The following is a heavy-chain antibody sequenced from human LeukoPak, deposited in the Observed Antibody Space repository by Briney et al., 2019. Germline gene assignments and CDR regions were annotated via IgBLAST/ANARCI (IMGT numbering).Heavy chain of an antibody. CDR2: FDPEDGET. CDR1: GYTLTESS. D-gene: IGHD4-17*01. Sequence: ASVKVSCKVSGYTLTESSMHWVRQAPGKGLEWMGGFDPEDGETIYAQKFQGRVTMTEDTSTDTAYMELSSLRSEDTAVYYCATERTTVTTQVWFDPWGQGTLVTVSS. J-gene: IGHJ5*02. CDR3: ATERTTVTTQVWFDP. V-gene: IGHV1-24*01.